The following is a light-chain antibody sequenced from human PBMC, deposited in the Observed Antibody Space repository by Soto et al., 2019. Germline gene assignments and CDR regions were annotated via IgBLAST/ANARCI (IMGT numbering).Light chain of an antibody. Sequence: EIVMTQSPATLSVSPGERATLSCRASQSVSSNLAWYQQKPGQPPRLLIYGASTRATGIPARFSGSGSGTEFTLTISSLQSEDFALYYCQQYNNWPRTFGQGTKVDI. CDR2: GAS. V-gene: IGKV3-15*01. J-gene: IGKJ1*01. CDR1: QSVSSN. CDR3: QQYNNWPRT.